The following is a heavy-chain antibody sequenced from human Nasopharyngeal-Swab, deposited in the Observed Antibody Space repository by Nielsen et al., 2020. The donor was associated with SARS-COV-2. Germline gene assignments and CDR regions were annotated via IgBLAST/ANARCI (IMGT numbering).Heavy chain of an antibody. CDR3: ARVLDGYNGFDY. V-gene: IGHV3-53*01. D-gene: IGHD5-24*01. J-gene: IGHJ4*02. CDR1: GLSVSSYY. CDR2: IYPGGST. Sequence: GGSLRLSCAASGLSVSSYYMSWVRQAPGKGLEWVSIIYPGGSTYYADSVKSRFTISRDSSWNTLYLQMNSLTAEETAVYYCARVLDGYNGFDYWGQGTLVTVSS.